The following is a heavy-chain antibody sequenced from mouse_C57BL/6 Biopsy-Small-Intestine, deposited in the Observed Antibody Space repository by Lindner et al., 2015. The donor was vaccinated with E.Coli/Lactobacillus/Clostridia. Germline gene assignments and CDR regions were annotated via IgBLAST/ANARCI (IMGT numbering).Heavy chain of an antibody. CDR1: GYAFSSSW. CDR3: ARPPSNWDDWYFDV. CDR2: IYPGDGDT. Sequence: VQLQESGAEPVKPGASVKLSCKASGYAFSSSWMNWVKQRPGKGLEWIGRIYPGDGDTDYNGKFKGKATLTADKSSSTAYMQLSSLTSEDSAVYFCARPPSNWDDWYFDVWGTGTTVTVSS. D-gene: IGHD4-1*01. V-gene: IGHV1-82*01. J-gene: IGHJ1*03.